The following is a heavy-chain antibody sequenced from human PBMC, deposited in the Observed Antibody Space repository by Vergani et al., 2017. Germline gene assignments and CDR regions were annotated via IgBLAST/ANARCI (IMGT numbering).Heavy chain of an antibody. CDR2: ISSSSSYI. V-gene: IGHV3-21*01. J-gene: IGHJ6*02. Sequence: EVQLVESGGGLVKPGGSLRLSCAASGFTFSSYSMNWVRQAPGKGLEWVSSISSSSSYIYYADPVKGRFTISRDNAKNSLYLQMNSLRAEDTAVYYCARAGALVVPAAMPGDYYYGMDVWGQGTTVTVSS. CDR1: GFTFSSYS. D-gene: IGHD2-2*01. CDR3: ARAGALVVPAAMPGDYYYGMDV.